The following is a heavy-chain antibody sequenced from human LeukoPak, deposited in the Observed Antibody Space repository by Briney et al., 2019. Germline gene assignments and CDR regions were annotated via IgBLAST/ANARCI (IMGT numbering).Heavy chain of an antibody. V-gene: IGHV4-31*03. CDR1: GGSISSGGYY. CDR2: IYYSGST. J-gene: IGHJ3*02. D-gene: IGHD3-22*01. CDR3: ARGSLTYYDSSGYYYRAFDI. Sequence: PSETLSLTCTVSGGSISSGGYYWSWTRQHPGKGLEWIGYIYYSGSTYYNPSLKSRVTISVDTSKNQFSLKLSSVTAADTAVYYCARGSLTYYDSSGYYYRAFDIWGQGTMVTVSS.